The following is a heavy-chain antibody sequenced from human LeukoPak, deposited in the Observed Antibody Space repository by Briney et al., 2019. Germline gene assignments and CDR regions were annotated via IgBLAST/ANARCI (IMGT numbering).Heavy chain of an antibody. Sequence: KSGESLKISCKGSEYSFATYWIGWVRQMPGQGLEWMGIILPGDSDTRYSPSFQGQVTISADKSISTAYLQWSSLKASDTAIYYCASEYCSGGNCYFDYWSQGTLSPSPQ. V-gene: IGHV5-51*01. D-gene: IGHD2-15*01. CDR1: EYSFATYW. CDR3: ASEYCSGGNCYFDY. CDR2: ILPGDSDT. J-gene: IGHJ4*02.